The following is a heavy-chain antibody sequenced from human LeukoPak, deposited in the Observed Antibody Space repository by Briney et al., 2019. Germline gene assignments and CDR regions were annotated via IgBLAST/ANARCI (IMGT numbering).Heavy chain of an antibody. CDR2: IYTRGNT. CDR1: GAPVNFYY. D-gene: IGHD3-10*01. V-gene: IGHV4-4*07. J-gene: IGHJ4*02. Sequence: SETLSLTCTVSGAPVNFYYLSWIRHSAEKGLEWIGRIYTRGNTNYNPSLKSRVTLSVDTSRNQFSLMLSSVTAADTAVYYSAKESRLGGASGSHHFDYWGQGVLVTVSS. CDR3: AKESRLGGASGSHHFDY.